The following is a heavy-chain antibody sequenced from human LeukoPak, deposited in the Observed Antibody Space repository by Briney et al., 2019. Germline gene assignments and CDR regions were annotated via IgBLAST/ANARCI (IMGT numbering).Heavy chain of an antibody. Sequence: GGSLRLSCAASGLTFSSYWMHWVRQAPGKGLVWVSRINSDGSSTSYADSVKGRFTISRDNAKNTLYLQMNSLRAEDTAVYYCARRPYSSGWLGVYYYYMDVWGKGTTVTVSS. V-gene: IGHV3-74*01. D-gene: IGHD6-19*01. CDR1: GLTFSSYW. CDR2: INSDGSST. J-gene: IGHJ6*03. CDR3: ARRPYSSGWLGVYYYYMDV.